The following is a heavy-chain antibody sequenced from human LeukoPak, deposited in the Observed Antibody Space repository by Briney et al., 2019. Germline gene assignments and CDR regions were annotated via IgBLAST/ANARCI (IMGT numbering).Heavy chain of an antibody. CDR3: ARDFYDAGY. CDR1: GFTFSSYA. J-gene: IGHJ4*02. Sequence: PGRSLRLSCAASGFTFSSYAMHWVRQAPGKGLEWVAVISYDGSDKYYADSVKGRFTISRDNSQNTLYLQVNSLRGEDTAVYYCARDFYDAGYWGQGTLVTVSS. V-gene: IGHV3-30*04. D-gene: IGHD3-3*01. CDR2: ISYDGSDK.